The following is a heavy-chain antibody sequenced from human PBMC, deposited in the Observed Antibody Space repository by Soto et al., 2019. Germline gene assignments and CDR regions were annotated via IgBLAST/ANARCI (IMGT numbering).Heavy chain of an antibody. V-gene: IGHV1-18*01. CDR3: ARDSPILGVVILRH. Sequence: QVQMLQSGAEVKKPGASVKVSCKASGFTFSNYGISWVRQAPGQGLEWMGCISGYNGHTRYAQKVQGRATMTTDTSTSTAYLELRSLRSDDTAVYYCARDSPILGVVILRHWGQGTLVTVSS. J-gene: IGHJ4*02. D-gene: IGHD3-3*01. CDR1: GFTFSNYG. CDR2: ISGYNGHT.